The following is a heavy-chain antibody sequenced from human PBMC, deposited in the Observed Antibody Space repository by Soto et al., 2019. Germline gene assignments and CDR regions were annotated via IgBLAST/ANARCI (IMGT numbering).Heavy chain of an antibody. V-gene: IGHV3-23*01. CDR1: GFTFSSYA. J-gene: IGHJ4*02. CDR3: AKIREFLEPFDY. D-gene: IGHD3-3*01. CDR2: MSGSGGST. Sequence: PGGSLRLSCAASGFTFSSYAMSWVRQAPGKGLEWVSAMSGSGGSTYYADSVKGRFTISRDNSKNTLYLQMNSLSAEDTAVYYCAKIREFLEPFDYWGQGILVTVSS.